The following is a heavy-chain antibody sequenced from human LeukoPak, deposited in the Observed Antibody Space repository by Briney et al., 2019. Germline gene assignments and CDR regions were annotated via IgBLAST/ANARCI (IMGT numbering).Heavy chain of an antibody. CDR1: GFTFSSYG. CDR2: ISYDGSNK. J-gene: IGHJ4*02. CDR3: ASTATEIWFGELRVY. Sequence: GRSLRLSCAASGFTFSSYGMHWVRQAPGKGLEWVAVISYDGSNKYYADSVKGRFTISRDNSKNSLYLQMNSLRAEDTAVYYCASTATEIWFGELRVYWGQGTLVTVSS. D-gene: IGHD3-10*01. V-gene: IGHV3-30*03.